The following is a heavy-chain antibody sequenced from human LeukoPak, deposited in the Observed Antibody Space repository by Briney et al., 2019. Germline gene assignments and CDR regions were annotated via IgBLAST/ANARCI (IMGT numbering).Heavy chain of an antibody. CDR1: GYTFTNHG. Sequence: ASVKVSCKASGYTFTNHGITWVRQAPGQGLEWMGWISAYNGDAKYAQKLQGRVTMTTDTSTNTAYMELRSLRSDDTAVYYCARDPSNSSGFHPHSDHWGQGTLVTVSS. CDR2: ISAYNGDA. J-gene: IGHJ4*02. V-gene: IGHV1-18*01. D-gene: IGHD3-22*01. CDR3: ARDPSNSSGFHPHSDH.